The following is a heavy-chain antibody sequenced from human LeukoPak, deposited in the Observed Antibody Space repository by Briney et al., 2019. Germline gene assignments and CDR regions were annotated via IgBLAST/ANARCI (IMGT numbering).Heavy chain of an antibody. D-gene: IGHD6-13*01. J-gene: IGHJ4*02. CDR2: INPSGGST. CDR3: ARGRSSSWYLY. V-gene: IGHV1-46*01. CDR1: GYTFTSYY. Sequence: ASVKVSCKASGYTFTSYYMHWVRQAPGQGLEWMGIINPSGGSTSYAQKFQGGVTITADESTSTAYMELSSLRSEDTAVYYCARGRSSSWYLYWGQGTLVTVSS.